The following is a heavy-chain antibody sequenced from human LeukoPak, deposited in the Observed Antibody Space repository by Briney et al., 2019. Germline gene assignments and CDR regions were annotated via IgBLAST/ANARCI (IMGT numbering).Heavy chain of an antibody. CDR2: INPSGGST. V-gene: IGHV1-46*01. CDR3: ARGGYIAARIYYFDY. J-gene: IGHJ4*02. Sequence: ASVKVSCKASGYTFTSYYMHWWRQPPGQGLGGRGIINPSGGSTSYAQKFQGRVTMTRDMSTSTVYMELSSLRSEDTAVYYCARGGYIAARIYYFDYWGQGTLVTVSS. D-gene: IGHD6-6*01. CDR1: GYTFTSYY.